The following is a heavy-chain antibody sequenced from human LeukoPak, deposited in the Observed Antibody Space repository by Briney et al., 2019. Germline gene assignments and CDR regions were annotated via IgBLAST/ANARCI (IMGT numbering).Heavy chain of an antibody. D-gene: IGHD5-18*01. J-gene: IGHJ4*02. CDR2: IYHSGST. CDR1: GGSISSGGYS. CDR3: ARASGYLFDY. Sequence: SETLSLTCAVSGGSISSGGYSWSWIRQPPGKGLEWIGYIYHSGSTYYNPSLKSRVTISVDRSKNQFSLKLSSVTAADTAVYYCARASGYLFDYWGQRTLVTVSS. V-gene: IGHV4-30-2*01.